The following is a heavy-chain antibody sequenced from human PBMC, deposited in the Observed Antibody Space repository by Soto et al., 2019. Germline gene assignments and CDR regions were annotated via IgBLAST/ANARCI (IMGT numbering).Heavy chain of an antibody. D-gene: IGHD2-8*02. Sequence: GSLRLSCAASGFTFNSHPMHWVRRAPGKGLEWVSSISSSSSYFYYADSVKGRFTISRENAKNSLYLQMNRLRVEDTGVYYCARDAIKSTGINYYGMDLWGQGTTVTVSS. V-gene: IGHV3-21*01. CDR1: GFTFNSHP. J-gene: IGHJ6*02. CDR2: ISSSSSYF. CDR3: ARDAIKSTGINYYGMDL.